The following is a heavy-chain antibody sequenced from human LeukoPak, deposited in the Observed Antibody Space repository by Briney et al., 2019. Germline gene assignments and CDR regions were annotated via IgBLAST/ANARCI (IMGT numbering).Heavy chain of an antibody. CDR3: ASGALLPDAFDI. V-gene: IGHV4-59*01. J-gene: IGHJ3*02. CDR1: GGSISSYY. D-gene: IGHD1-26*01. Sequence: PSETLSLTCTVSGGSISSYYWSWIRQPPGKELEWIGYIYYSGSTNYNPSLKSRVTISVDTSKNQFSLKLSSVTAADTAVYYCASGALLPDAFDIWGQGTMVTVSS. CDR2: IYYSGST.